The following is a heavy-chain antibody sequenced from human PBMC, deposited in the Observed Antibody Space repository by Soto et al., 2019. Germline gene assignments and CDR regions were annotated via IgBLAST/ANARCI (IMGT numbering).Heavy chain of an antibody. D-gene: IGHD2-15*01. J-gene: IGHJ5*02. Sequence: QVQLVESGGGVVQPGRSLRLFCAASGFTFSSYAMHWVRQAPGKGLEWVAVISYDGSNKYYADSVKGRFTISRDNSKNTLYLQMNSLRAEDTAVYYCARENLDIVVVVAACWFDPWGQGTLVTVSS. V-gene: IGHV3-30-3*01. CDR2: ISYDGSNK. CDR3: ARENLDIVVVVAACWFDP. CDR1: GFTFSSYA.